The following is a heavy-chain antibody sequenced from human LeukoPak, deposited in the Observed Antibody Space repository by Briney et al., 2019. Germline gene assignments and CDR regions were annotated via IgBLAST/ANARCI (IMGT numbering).Heavy chain of an antibody. CDR1: GYTFTSYG. V-gene: IGHV1-18*01. J-gene: IGHJ4*02. CDR3: ARDLTDYYGPGSPTFDY. CDR2: ISAYNGNT. Sequence: ASVKVSCKASGYTFTSYGISWVRQAPGQGLEWMGWISAYNGNTNYAQKLQDRVTMTTDTSTSTAYMELRSLRSDDTAVYYCARDLTDYYGPGSPTFDYWGQGTLVTVSS. D-gene: IGHD3-10*01.